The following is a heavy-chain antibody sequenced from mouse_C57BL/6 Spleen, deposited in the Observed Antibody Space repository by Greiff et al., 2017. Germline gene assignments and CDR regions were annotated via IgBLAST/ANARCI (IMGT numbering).Heavy chain of an antibody. V-gene: IGHV1-50*01. Sequence: VQLQQPGAELVKPGASVKLSCKASGYTFTSYWMQWVKQRPGQGLEWIGEIDPSDSYTNYNQKFKGKATLTVDTSSSTAYMQLSSLTSEDSAVYYCARRTTEGYFDVWGTGTTVTVSS. J-gene: IGHJ1*03. CDR1: GYTFTSYW. CDR2: IDPSDSYT. D-gene: IGHD1-1*01. CDR3: ARRTTEGYFDV.